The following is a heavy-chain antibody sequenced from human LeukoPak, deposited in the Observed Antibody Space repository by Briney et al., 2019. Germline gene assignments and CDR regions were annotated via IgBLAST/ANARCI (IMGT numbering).Heavy chain of an antibody. CDR3: ARDSGSGNNDY. CDR2: ISAGNGNT. D-gene: IGHD1-26*01. V-gene: IGHV1-3*01. J-gene: IGHJ4*02. CDR1: GYTFTSYA. Sequence: ASVTVSCTASGYTFTSYAIHWVRQAPGQRLEWMGWISAGNGNTKYSQNFQGRVTFISNTSATTAFMELSSLRSEDAAVYYCARDSGSGNNDYWGQGTLVTVSS.